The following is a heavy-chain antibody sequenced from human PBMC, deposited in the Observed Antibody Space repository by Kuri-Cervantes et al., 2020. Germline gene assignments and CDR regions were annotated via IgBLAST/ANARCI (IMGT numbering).Heavy chain of an antibody. CDR1: GFTFSSYG. J-gene: IGHJ3*02. CDR2: IWYDGSNK. CDR3: AKDLRITIFGVSNAFDI. V-gene: IGHV3-30*02. D-gene: IGHD3-3*01. Sequence: GESLKISCAASGFTFSSYGMHWVRQAPGKGLEWVAVIWYDGSNKYYADSVKGRFTISRDNSKNTLYLQMNSLRAEDTAVYYCAKDLRITIFGVSNAFDIWGQGTMVTVSS.